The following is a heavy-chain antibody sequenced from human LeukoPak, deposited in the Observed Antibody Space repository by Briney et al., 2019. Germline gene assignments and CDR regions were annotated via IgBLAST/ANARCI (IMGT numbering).Heavy chain of an antibody. V-gene: IGHV1-2*04. CDR3: AGEAGYSYGKPRAFDY. Sequence: ASVKVSCKASGYTFTGYYMHRVRQAPGQGLEWMGWINPNSGGTNYAQKFQGWVTMTRDTSISTAYMELSRLRSDDTAVYYCAGEAGYSYGKPRAFDYWGQGTLVTVSS. CDR1: GYTFTGYY. D-gene: IGHD5-18*01. J-gene: IGHJ4*02. CDR2: INPNSGGT.